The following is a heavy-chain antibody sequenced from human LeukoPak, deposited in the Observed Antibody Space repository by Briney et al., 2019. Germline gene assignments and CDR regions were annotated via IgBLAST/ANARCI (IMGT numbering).Heavy chain of an antibody. V-gene: IGHV4-38-2*02. CDR3: ASPLKAGYSYGYDAFDI. J-gene: IGHJ3*02. CDR1: GYSISSGYY. CDR2: IYHSGST. Sequence: SETLSLTCTVSGYSISSGYYWGWIRQPPGKGPEWIGSIYHSGSTYYNPSLKSRVTISVDTSKNQFSLKLSSVTAADTAVYYCASPLKAGYSYGYDAFDIWSQGTMVTVSS. D-gene: IGHD5-18*01.